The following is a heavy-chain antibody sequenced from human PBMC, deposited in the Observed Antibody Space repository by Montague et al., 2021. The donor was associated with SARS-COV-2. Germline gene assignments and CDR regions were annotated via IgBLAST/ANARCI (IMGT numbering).Heavy chain of an antibody. V-gene: IGHV4-59*01. CDR3: VRDHPYGGPRGAYDI. CDR1: GGSITGYN. CDR2: IYDCGAV. D-gene: IGHD4-23*01. Sequence: SETLSLTSTVSGGSITGYNWSWLRRSPGQGLEWITYIYDCGAVNYNPSPGSRVTISTDTSKNQLPLKVNSVTAADTAVYYCVRDHPYGGPRGAYDIWGQGTVVTVSS. J-gene: IGHJ3*02.